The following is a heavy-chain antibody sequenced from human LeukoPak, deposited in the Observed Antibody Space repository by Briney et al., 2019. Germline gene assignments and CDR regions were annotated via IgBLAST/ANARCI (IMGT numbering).Heavy chain of an antibody. CDR3: ARDRGLVVVPAASGY. CDR1: GYTFTSYY. J-gene: IGHJ4*02. V-gene: IGHV1-46*01. CDR2: INPSGGST. Sequence: ASVKVSCKASGYTFTSYYMHWVRQAPGQGLEWMGIINPSGGSTSYAQKFQGRVTMTRDTSASTAYMELSSLRSEDTAVYYCARDRGLVVVPAASGYWGQGTLVTVSS. D-gene: IGHD2-2*01.